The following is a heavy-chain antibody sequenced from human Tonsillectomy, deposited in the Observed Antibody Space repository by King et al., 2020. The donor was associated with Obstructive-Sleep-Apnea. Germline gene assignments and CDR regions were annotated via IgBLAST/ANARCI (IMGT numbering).Heavy chain of an antibody. Sequence: VQLQESGPGLVKPSQTLSLTCTVSGGSISSGSNYWSWIRQHPGKGLEWIGYIAYSGSTYYNPSLKSRLIISVDASKNHFSLKLSSVTAADTAVYYCAGDGSGSSGAFDVWGQGTMVTLSS. CDR2: IAYSGST. CDR1: GGSISSGSNY. J-gene: IGHJ3*01. V-gene: IGHV4-31*03. CDR3: AGDGSGSSGAFDV. D-gene: IGHD3-10*01.